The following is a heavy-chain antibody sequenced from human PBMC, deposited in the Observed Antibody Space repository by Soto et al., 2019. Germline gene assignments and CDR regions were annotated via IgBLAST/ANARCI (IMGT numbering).Heavy chain of an antibody. CDR2: IIPIFGTA. D-gene: IGHD6-25*01. V-gene: IGHV1-69*13. CDR3: ARPLISVAAARYWFDP. CDR1: GGTFSSYA. J-gene: IGHJ5*02. Sequence: SVKVSCKASGGTFSSYAISWVRQAPGQGLEWMGGIIPIFGTANYAQKFQGRVTITADESTSTAYMELSSLRSEDTAVYYCARPLISVAAARYWFDPWGQGTLVTVSS.